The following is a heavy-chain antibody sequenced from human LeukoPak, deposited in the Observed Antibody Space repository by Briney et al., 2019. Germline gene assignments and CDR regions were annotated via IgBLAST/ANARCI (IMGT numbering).Heavy chain of an antibody. V-gene: IGHV3-23*01. D-gene: IGHD2-21*02. Sequence: GGSLRLSCAASGFTFSSYAMSWVRQAPGKGLEWVSAISGSGGSTYYADSVKGRFTISRDNSKNPLYLQMNSLRAEDTAVYYCAKLLSHCGGDCYPPGGLYDYWGQGTLVSVSS. CDR3: AKLLSHCGGDCYPPGGLYDY. J-gene: IGHJ4*02. CDR1: GFTFSSYA. CDR2: ISGSGGST.